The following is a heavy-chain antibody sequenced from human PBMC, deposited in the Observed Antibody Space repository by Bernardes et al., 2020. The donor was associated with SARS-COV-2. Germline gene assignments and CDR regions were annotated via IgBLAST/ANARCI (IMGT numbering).Heavy chain of an antibody. CDR2: ISSSSSYI. CDR3: ASERGYSGYGCFDY. J-gene: IGHJ4*02. CDR1: GFTFSSYS. V-gene: IGHV3-21*01. Sequence: GGSLRLSCAASGFTFSSYSMNWVRQAPGKGLEWVSSISSSSSYIYYADSVKGRFTISRDNAKNSLYLQMNSLRAEDTAVYYCASERGYSGYGCFDYWGQGTLVTVSS. D-gene: IGHD5-12*01.